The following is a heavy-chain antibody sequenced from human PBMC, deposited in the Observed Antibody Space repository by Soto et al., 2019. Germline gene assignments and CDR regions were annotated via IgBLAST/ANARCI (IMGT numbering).Heavy chain of an antibody. CDR2: IYYSGST. J-gene: IGHJ4*02. CDR1: GGSVSSGSYY. Sequence: SETLSLTCTVSGGSVSSGSYYWSWIRQPPGKGLEWIGYIYYSGSTNYNPSLKSRVTISLDTSKNQFSLKLSSVTAADTAVYYCAREDGIRKIDSWGQGTLVTVSS. CDR3: AREDGIRKIDS. V-gene: IGHV4-61*01.